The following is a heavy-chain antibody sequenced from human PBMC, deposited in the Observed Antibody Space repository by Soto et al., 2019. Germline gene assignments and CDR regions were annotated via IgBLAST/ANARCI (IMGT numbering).Heavy chain of an antibody. CDR2: SYYSGST. V-gene: IGHV4-59*01. Sequence: SETLSLTCTVSGGSISSYYWSWIRHPPGKGLGWIGYSYYSGSTNYNPSLKSRVTISVDTSTNQFSLKLSSVSAADTAVYYSAGLGPANSGSYGVDWFDPWGQGTLVTVSS. J-gene: IGHJ5*02. CDR1: GGSISSYY. D-gene: IGHD1-26*01. CDR3: AGLGPANSGSYGVDWFDP.